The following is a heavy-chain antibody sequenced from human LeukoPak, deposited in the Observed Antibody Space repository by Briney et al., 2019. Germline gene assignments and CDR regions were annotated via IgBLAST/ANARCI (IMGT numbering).Heavy chain of an antibody. CDR1: GFTFSNAW. CDR2: IKSKADGWTT. CDR3: TTLYGSGMDV. Sequence: GGSLRLSCAASGFTFSNAWMSWVRQAPGKGLEWVGQIKSKADGWTTGYASPVKGRFTISRDESENTLYLQMNSLKTEDTAVYYCTTLYGSGMDVWGHGTTVTVS. J-gene: IGHJ6*02. V-gene: IGHV3-15*01. D-gene: IGHD3-10*01.